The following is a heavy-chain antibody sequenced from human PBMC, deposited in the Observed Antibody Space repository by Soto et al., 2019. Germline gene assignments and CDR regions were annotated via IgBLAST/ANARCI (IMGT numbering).Heavy chain of an antibody. CDR2: MNPNSGNT. J-gene: IGHJ6*03. V-gene: IGHV1-8*01. D-gene: IGHD6-13*01. Sequence: GASVKVSCKASGYTFTSYDINCVRQATGQGLEWMGWMNPNSGNTGYAQKFQGRVTMTRNTSISTAYMELSSLRSEDTAVYYCARGRGPLKLIAAAGTARLGYYYMDVWGKGTTVTVSS. CDR3: ARGRGPLKLIAAAGTARLGYYYMDV. CDR1: GYTFTSYD.